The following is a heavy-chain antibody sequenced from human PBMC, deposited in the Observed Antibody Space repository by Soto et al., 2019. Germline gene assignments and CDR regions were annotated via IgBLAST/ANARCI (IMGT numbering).Heavy chain of an antibody. CDR3: ARAQDIVVVVSPFGY. D-gene: IGHD2-15*01. J-gene: IGHJ4*02. Sequence: ASVKVSCEASGYTFTSYAMHCVRQAPGQRLEWMGWINAGNGNTKYSQKFQGRVTITRDTSASTAYMELSSLRSEDTAVYYCARAQDIVVVVSPFGYWGQGTLVTVSS. CDR2: INAGNGNT. V-gene: IGHV1-3*01. CDR1: GYTFTSYA.